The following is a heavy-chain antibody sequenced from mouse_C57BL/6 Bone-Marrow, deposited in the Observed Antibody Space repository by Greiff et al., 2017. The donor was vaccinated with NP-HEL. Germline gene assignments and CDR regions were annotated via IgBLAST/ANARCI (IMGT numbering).Heavy chain of an antibody. CDR2: IYPRSGNT. V-gene: IGHV1-81*01. D-gene: IGHD1-1*01. CDR3: ARSGYYGSSWFAY. CDR1: GYTFTSYG. Sequence: VQLVESGAELARPGASVKLSCKASGYTFTSYGISWVKQRTGQGLEWIGEIYPRSGNTYYNEKFKGKATLTADKSSSTAYIELRSLTSEDSAVYFCARSGYYGSSWFAYWGQGTLVTVSA. J-gene: IGHJ3*01.